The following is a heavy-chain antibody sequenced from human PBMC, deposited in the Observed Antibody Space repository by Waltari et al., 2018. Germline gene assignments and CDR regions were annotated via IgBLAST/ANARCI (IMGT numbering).Heavy chain of an antibody. CDR1: GYSISSGYY. J-gene: IGHJ3*02. CDR3: ARLPTTGYSYAFDI. V-gene: IGHV4-38-2*01. D-gene: IGHD5-18*01. Sequence: QVQLQESGPGLVKPSETLSLTCAVSGYSISSGYYWGWIRQPPGKGLEWIGSIYHSGSTYYNPSLKSRVTISVDTSKNQFSLKLSSVTAADTAVYYCARLPTTGYSYAFDIWGQGTMVTVSS. CDR2: IYHSGST.